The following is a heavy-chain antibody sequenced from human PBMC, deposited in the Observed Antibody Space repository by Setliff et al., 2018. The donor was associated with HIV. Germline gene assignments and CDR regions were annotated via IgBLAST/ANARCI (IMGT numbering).Heavy chain of an antibody. CDR3: VRDLARVIAH. J-gene: IGHJ4*02. Sequence: GGSLRLSCAASGFMFGVDWMSWVRQTPGKGLEWVASVTPDGGDKYYANSMRGRFTISRDNGKNAVYLQMNSLTAEDTVLYYCVRDLARVIAHWGQGTLVTVSS. D-gene: IGHD2-21*01. CDR1: GFMFGVDW. CDR2: VTPDGGDK. V-gene: IGHV3-7*01.